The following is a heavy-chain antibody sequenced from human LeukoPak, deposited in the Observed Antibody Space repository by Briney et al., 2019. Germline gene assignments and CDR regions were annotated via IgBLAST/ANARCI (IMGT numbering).Heavy chain of an antibody. CDR1: GGSMSSSSYY. CDR2: IYYSEST. J-gene: IGHJ6*03. CDR3: ARAASGDAVDFYGSGRRFCSYYMDV. V-gene: IGHV4-39*07. Sequence: SETLSLTCTVSGGSMSSSSYYWGWIRQPPGKGLEWIGSIYYSESTYQNPSLKSRVTISVDTSKNQFSLKLSSVTAADTAVYYCARAASGDAVDFYGSGRRFCSYYMDVWGKGTTVTISS. D-gene: IGHD3-10*01.